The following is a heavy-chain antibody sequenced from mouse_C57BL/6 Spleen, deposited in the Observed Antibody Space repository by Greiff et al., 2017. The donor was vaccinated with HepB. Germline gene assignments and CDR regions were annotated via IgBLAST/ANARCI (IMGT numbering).Heavy chain of an antibody. D-gene: IGHD1-1*01. J-gene: IGHJ4*01. CDR3: ARRDYGSSYYAMDY. CDR2: INPGSGGT. Sequence: VQLVESRAELVRPGTSVKVSCKASGYAFTNYLIEWVKQRPGQGLEWIGVINPGSGGTNYNEKFKGKATLTADKSSSTAYMQLSSLTSEDSAVYFCARRDYGSSYYAMDYWGQGTSVTVSS. V-gene: IGHV1-54*01. CDR1: GYAFTNYL.